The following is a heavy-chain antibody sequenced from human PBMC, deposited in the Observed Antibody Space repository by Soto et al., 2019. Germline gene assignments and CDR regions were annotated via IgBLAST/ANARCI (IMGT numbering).Heavy chain of an antibody. D-gene: IGHD6-13*01. J-gene: IGHJ5*02. V-gene: IGHV3-48*01. CDR1: GFTFSSYS. Sequence: EVQLVESGGGLVQPGGSLRLCCADSGFTFSSYSMNWVRQAPGKGLEWVSYISSSSSTIYYADSVKGRFTISRDNAKNSLYLQMNSLRAEDTAVYYCARHPERIAEIGWFDPWGQGTLVTVSS. CDR3: ARHPERIAEIGWFDP. CDR2: ISSSSSTI.